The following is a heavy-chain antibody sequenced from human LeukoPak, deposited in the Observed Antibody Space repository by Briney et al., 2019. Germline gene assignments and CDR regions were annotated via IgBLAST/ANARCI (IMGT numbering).Heavy chain of an antibody. CDR1: GGSISSGDYY. CDR2: IYYSGST. J-gene: IGHJ4*02. D-gene: IGHD2-2*02. V-gene: IGHV4-30-4*08. CDR3: AREFPRSRHYCSSTSCYIGVDY. Sequence: PSETLSLTCTVSGGSISSGDYYWSWIRQPPGKGLEWIGYIYYSGSTYYNPSLKSRVTISVDTSKNQFSLKLSSVTAADTAVYYCAREFPRSRHYCSSTSCYIGVDYWGQGTLVTVSS.